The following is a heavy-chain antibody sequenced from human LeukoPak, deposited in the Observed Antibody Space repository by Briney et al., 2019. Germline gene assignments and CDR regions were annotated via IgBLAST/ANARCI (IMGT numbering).Heavy chain of an antibody. Sequence: SETLSLTCTVSGYSISSGYYWGWIRQPPGKGLEWIGSIYHSGSTYYNPSLKSRVTISVDTSKNQFSLKLSSVTAADTAVYYCARRCSGSYRRYFDYWGQGTLVTVSS. CDR2: IYHSGST. CDR1: GYSISSGYY. V-gene: IGHV4-38-2*02. D-gene: IGHD1-26*01. CDR3: ARRCSGSYRRYFDY. J-gene: IGHJ4*02.